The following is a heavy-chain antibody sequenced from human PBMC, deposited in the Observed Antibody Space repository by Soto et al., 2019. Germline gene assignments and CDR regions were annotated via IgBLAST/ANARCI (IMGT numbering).Heavy chain of an antibody. D-gene: IGHD3-22*01. CDR2: IYSGGST. CDR1: GFTVSSNY. J-gene: IGHJ4*02. V-gene: IGHV3-53*01. Sequence: GGSLRLSCAASGFTVSSNYMSWVRQAPGKGLEWVSVIYSGGSTYYADSVKGRFTISRDNSKNTLYIQMNSLRAEDTAVYYCAMVEYYYDSSGYYDIDYWGQGTLVTVSS. CDR3: AMVEYYYDSSGYYDIDY.